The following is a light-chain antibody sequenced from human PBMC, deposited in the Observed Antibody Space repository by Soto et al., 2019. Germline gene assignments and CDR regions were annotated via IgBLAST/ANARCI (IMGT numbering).Light chain of an antibody. V-gene: IGKV3-20*01. CDR2: DTS. J-gene: IGKJ1*01. Sequence: ESVLTQSPATLSLSPGERATLSCRASQSVSNYLAWYQQKPGQAPGLLIYDTSTRASGVPDRFSGSGSGTEFTLTISRLEPEDFAVYYCQQYGTSPQTFGQGTKVDIK. CDR3: QQYGTSPQT. CDR1: QSVSNY.